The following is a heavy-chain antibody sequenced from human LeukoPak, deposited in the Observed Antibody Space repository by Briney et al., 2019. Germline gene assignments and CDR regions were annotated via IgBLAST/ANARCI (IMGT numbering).Heavy chain of an antibody. V-gene: IGHV4-59*08. J-gene: IGHJ4*02. D-gene: IGHD5-24*01. CDR1: GGSISSYY. CDR2: TYYSGST. Sequence: SETLSLTCTVSGGSISSYYWSWIRQPPGKGLEWIGYTYYSGSTNYNPSLKSRVTISVDTSKNQFSLKLSSVTAADTAVYYCARRRDGYNPFDYWGQGTLVTVSS. CDR3: ARRRDGYNPFDY.